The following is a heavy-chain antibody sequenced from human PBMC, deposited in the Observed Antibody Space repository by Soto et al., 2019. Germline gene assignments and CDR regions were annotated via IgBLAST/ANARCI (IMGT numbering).Heavy chain of an antibody. CDR2: VYFRGST. Sequence: SETLSLTCPISGDSISSYYWSWIRQTPGKGLEWIGYVYFRGSTNYNPSLKSRVLISIDTSRNQFSLKLNSVTAADTAVYYCTRDLDIGHRGDGQSNFWGQGKTVTVSS. CDR1: GDSISSYY. CDR3: TRDLDIGHRGDGQSNF. V-gene: IGHV4-59*01. D-gene: IGHD4-4*01. J-gene: IGHJ6*02.